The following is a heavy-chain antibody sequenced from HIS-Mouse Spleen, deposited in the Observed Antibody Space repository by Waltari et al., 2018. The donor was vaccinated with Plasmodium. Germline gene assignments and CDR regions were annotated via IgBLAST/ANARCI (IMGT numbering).Heavy chain of an antibody. D-gene: IGHD6-13*01. J-gene: IGHJ3*02. CDR2: TYSSSKCYN. CDR1: GDSVPSNSSA. CDR3: ASCSWGYHRDAFDI. V-gene: IGHV6-1*01. Sequence: QVQLQQSGPGLVKPSQTLLLTCAISGDSVPSNSSAWKWIRESPSRGLEWLGRTYSSSKCYNDYSVSVKSRITINPDTSKNQFSLQLNSVTPEDTAVYYCASCSWGYHRDAFDIWGQGTMVTVSS.